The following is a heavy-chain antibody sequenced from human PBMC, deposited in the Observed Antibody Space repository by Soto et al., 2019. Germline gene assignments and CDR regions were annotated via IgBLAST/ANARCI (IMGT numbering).Heavy chain of an antibody. Sequence: ASVKVSCKASGYTFTSYAMHWVRQAPGQRLEWMGWINAGNGNTKYSQKCQGRVTITRDTSASTAYMELSSLRSEDTAVYYCAAVPTRAHPYYYHYRMDVWGQRTTVTVSS. V-gene: IGHV1-3*01. CDR2: INAGNGNT. CDR1: GYTFTSYA. CDR3: AAVPTRAHPYYYHYRMDV. J-gene: IGHJ6*02. D-gene: IGHD4-17*01.